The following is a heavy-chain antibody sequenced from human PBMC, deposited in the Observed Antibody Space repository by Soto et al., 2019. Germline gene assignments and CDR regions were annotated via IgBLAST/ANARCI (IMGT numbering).Heavy chain of an antibody. CDR3: ATRVAATFDY. Sequence: QVQLQESGPGLVKPSGTLSLTCAVSSGSISSSNLWTWVRQPPGKGLEWIGEIYHSASINYNPSLKSRVTMSVDKSKNQFSLKLSSVTAADTAVYYCATRVAATFDYWGQGTLVTVSS. V-gene: IGHV4-4*02. D-gene: IGHD6-19*01. CDR1: SGSISSSNL. CDR2: IYHSASI. J-gene: IGHJ4*02.